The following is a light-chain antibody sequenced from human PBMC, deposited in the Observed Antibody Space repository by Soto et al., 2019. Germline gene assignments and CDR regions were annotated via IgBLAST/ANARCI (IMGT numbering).Light chain of an antibody. CDR1: RTIGTN. CDR2: KTS. J-gene: IGKJ4*01. V-gene: IGKV3-15*01. CDR3: QQYADWPLT. Sequence: IVMTQSPATVSVSPGESTSLSCRASRTIGTNLGWYQQKPGQAPRLLISKTSNRATGVPARFSGSGSGTEFTLTITSLQSEDIAVYYSQQYADWPLTFGGGTKVDIK.